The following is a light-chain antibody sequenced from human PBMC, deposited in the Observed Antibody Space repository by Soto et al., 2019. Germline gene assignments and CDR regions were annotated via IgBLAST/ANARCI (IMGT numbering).Light chain of an antibody. Sequence: QSVLTQPASVSGSPGQSIAISYTGTSSDVGAYNYVSWYQHHPGKAPKLMIYHVTNRPSGVSDRFSGSKSGNTASLTISGLQADDEADYYCQSYDSSLSAHYVFGTGTKVT. J-gene: IGLJ1*01. CDR1: SSDVGAYNY. CDR2: HVT. V-gene: IGLV2-14*03. CDR3: QSYDSSLSAHYV.